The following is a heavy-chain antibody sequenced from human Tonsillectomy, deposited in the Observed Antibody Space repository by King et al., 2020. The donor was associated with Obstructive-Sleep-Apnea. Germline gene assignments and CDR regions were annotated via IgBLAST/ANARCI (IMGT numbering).Heavy chain of an antibody. Sequence: QLVQSGAEVKKPGSSVKVSCKASGGTFSNYAISWVRQAPGQGLEWMGGIIPMSGTSSHAQKFQGRVTMTADESTSTAYMELSGLKFEDSAMYYCARDRGRIPETRGDWFDPWGQGTLVTVSS. CDR1: GGTFSNYA. J-gene: IGHJ5*02. D-gene: IGHD3-10*01. CDR2: IIPMSGTS. CDR3: ARDRGRIPETRGDWFDP. V-gene: IGHV1-69*12.